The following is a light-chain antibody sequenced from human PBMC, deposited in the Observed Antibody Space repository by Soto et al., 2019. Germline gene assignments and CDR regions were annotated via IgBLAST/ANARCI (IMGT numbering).Light chain of an antibody. V-gene: IGLV1-44*01. J-gene: IGLJ2*01. CDR1: SSNIGSET. Sequence: QSVLTQPPSASGTPGQRVTISCSGSSSNIGSETVNWYQHLPGTAPKLLIYLNNQRPSGVPDRFSGSKSDTSASLAISGLQSEDEAAYYCATWDDSLKRVVFGGGTKLTVL. CDR2: LNN. CDR3: ATWDDSLKRVV.